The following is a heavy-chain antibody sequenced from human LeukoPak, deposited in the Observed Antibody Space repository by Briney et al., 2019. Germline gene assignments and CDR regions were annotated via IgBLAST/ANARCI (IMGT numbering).Heavy chain of an antibody. CDR1: GGSFSGYY. D-gene: IGHD1-1*01. Sequence: SETLSLTCAVYGGSFSGYYWSWIRQPPGKGLEWIGEINHSGSTNYNPSLKSRVTISVDTSKNQFSLKLSSVTAADTAVYYCARGGVHRGPFDYWGQGTLVTVSS. V-gene: IGHV4-34*01. CDR3: ARGGVHRGPFDY. J-gene: IGHJ4*02. CDR2: INHSGST.